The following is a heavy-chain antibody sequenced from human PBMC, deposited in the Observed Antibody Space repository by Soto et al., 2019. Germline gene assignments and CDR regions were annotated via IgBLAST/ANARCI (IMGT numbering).Heavy chain of an antibody. V-gene: IGHV3-23*01. J-gene: IGHJ5*02. CDR2: LSGDGKAT. Sequence: EVRLLESGGGLVQPGGSLRLSCAASGLTVGSSAMTWVRQAPGKGLEWISSLSGDGKATYYADSVKGRFTISRDISKNTLFLHMDSLRVEDTAIYFCARITRSWGQGTRVTVSS. CDR1: GLTVGSSA. CDR3: ARITRS. D-gene: IGHD3-3*01.